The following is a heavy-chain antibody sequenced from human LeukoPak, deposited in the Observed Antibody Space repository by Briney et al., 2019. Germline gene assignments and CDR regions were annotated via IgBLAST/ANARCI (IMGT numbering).Heavy chain of an antibody. D-gene: IGHD3-22*01. Sequence: ASVKVSCKVSGYTLTELSMHWVRQAPGKGLEWMGGFDPEDGETIYAQKFQGRVTMTEDTSTDTAYMELSSLRSEDTAVYYCATAFVYDSSGYYYVRDLSNCFDYWGQGTLVTVSS. V-gene: IGHV1-24*01. J-gene: IGHJ4*02. CDR1: GYTLTELS. CDR3: ATAFVYDSSGYYYVRDLSNCFDY. CDR2: FDPEDGET.